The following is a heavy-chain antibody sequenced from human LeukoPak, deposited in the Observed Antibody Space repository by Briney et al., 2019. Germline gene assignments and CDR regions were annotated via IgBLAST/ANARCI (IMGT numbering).Heavy chain of an antibody. V-gene: IGHV1-69*01. CDR3: ARGVGIGYDFWSGYHYYFDY. J-gene: IGHJ4*02. Sequence: GSSVKVSCKASGGTFSSNAISWVRQAPGQGLEWMGGIIPIFGTANYAQKFQGRVTITADESTSTAYMELSSLRSEDTAVYYCARGVGIGYDFWSGYHYYFDYWGQGTLVTVSS. D-gene: IGHD3-3*01. CDR1: GGTFSSNA. CDR2: IIPIFGTA.